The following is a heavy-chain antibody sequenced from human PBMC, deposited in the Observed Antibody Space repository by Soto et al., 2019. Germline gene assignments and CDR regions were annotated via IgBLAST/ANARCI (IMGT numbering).Heavy chain of an antibody. J-gene: IGHJ1*01. CDR2: IYSDGST. CDR3: ARDQVGAATEYFQH. D-gene: IGHD1-26*01. CDR1: GFTVSSNY. Sequence: EVQLVESGGGLVQPGGSLRLSCAASGFTVSSNYMSWVRQAPGKGLEWVSVIYSDGSTYYADSVKGRFTISRDNSKNTLYLQMHSLRAEDTAVYYCARDQVGAATEYFQHWGQGTLVTVSS. V-gene: IGHV3-66*01.